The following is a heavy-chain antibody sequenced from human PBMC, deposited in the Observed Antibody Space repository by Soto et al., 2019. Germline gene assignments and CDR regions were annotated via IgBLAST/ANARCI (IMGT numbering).Heavy chain of an antibody. CDR3: ARDGPPLDY. J-gene: IGHJ4*02. Sequence: QVQLVQSGAEVKKPGASVKVSCKASGYTFTSYGISWVRQAPAQGLEWMGCIGAHNGNTKYAQKLQGRVTMATDTSTSTAYMQLRSLRSDDTDGYYCARDGPPLDYGGQGTLVTVSS. CDR2: IGAHNGNT. CDR1: GYTFTSYG. V-gene: IGHV1-18*01.